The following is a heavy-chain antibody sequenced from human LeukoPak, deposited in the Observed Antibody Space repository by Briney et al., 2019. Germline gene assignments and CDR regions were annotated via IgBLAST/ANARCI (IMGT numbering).Heavy chain of an antibody. CDR3: ARDPGSEGAGWVAAFDI. D-gene: IGHD2-15*01. CDR1: GGSISSYY. J-gene: IGHJ3*02. V-gene: IGHV4-4*07. Sequence: SETLSLTCTVSGGSISSYYWSWIRQPAGKGLEGIGRIYTSGSTNYNPSLKSRVTMSVDTSKNQFSLKLSSVTAADTAVYYCARDPGSEGAGWVAAFDIWGQGTMVTVSS. CDR2: IYTSGST.